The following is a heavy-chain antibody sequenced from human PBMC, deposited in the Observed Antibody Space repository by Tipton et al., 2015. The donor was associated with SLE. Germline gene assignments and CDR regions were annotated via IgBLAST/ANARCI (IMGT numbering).Heavy chain of an antibody. J-gene: IGHJ3*02. CDR2: INPKSGDT. V-gene: IGHV1-2*07. D-gene: IGHD3-9*01. CDR1: GYSFVDYY. CDR3: ARGKPIDILTFPGAFDK. Sequence: QLVQSGAEVKKPGASMKVSCKASGYSFVDYYLHWVRQAPGQGLEWMGWINPKSGDTYYAHNFQDRVSMTRDTSISAAHMDLIRLRSDDTAVYYCARGKPIDILTFPGAFDKWGRGTMVIVSS.